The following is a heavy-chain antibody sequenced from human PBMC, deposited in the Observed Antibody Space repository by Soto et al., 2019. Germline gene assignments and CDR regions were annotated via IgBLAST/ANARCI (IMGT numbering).Heavy chain of an antibody. CDR2: ISGSGDTA. J-gene: IGHJ4*02. CDR3: AKADYSYSWAPGDY. CDR1: RLTFSNYA. D-gene: IGHD6-13*01. Sequence: EVQVLESGGGLVQPGGSLRLSCVISRLTFSNYALNWVRQAPGKGLEWVSSISGSGDTAYYADSVKGRFTISRDNSKNTLYLQMNSRRVEDTALYYWAKADYSYSWAPGDYWGQGTLVTVSS. V-gene: IGHV3-23*01.